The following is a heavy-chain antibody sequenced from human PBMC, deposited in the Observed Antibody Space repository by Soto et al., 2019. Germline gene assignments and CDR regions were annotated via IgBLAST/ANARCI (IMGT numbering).Heavy chain of an antibody. Sequence: ASVKVFCKASGYTFTSYDINWVRQATGQGLVWMGWMNPNSGSTGYAQKFQGRVTMTRNTSISTAYMELSSLRSEDTAVYYCARAPEYDFWSVPFDYWGQGTLVTVSS. V-gene: IGHV1-8*01. CDR3: ARAPEYDFWSVPFDY. CDR2: MNPNSGST. CDR1: GYTFTSYD. D-gene: IGHD3-3*01. J-gene: IGHJ4*02.